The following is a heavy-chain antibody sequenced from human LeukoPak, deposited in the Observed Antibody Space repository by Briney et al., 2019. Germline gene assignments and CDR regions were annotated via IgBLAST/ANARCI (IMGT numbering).Heavy chain of an antibody. V-gene: IGHV4-4*07. CDR2: IYTRGT. Sequence: SETLSLTCTVSDGSISNYYWSWIRQPAGKGLEWIGRIYTRGTSYNPSLKGRVTMSVDTSKNQFSLRLSSVTAADTAVYYCARGDSGYDFGYWGQGTLVTVSS. CDR3: ARGDSGYDFGY. D-gene: IGHD5-12*01. CDR1: DGSISNYY. J-gene: IGHJ4*02.